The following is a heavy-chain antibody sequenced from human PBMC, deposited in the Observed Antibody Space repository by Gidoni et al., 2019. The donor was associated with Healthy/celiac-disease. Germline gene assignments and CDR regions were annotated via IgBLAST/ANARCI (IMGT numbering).Heavy chain of an antibody. D-gene: IGHD3-9*01. CDR2: IYYSGST. J-gene: IGHJ4*02. CDR3: ARQGIGLVIIR. CDR1: GGSISSSSYY. V-gene: IGHV4-39*01. Sequence: QLQLQESGPGLVKPSETLSLTCTVSGGSISSSSYYWGWIRQPPGKGLEWIGSIYYSGSTYYNPSLKSRVTISVDTSKNQFSLKLSSVTAADTAVYYCARQGIGLVIIRWGQGTLVTVSS.